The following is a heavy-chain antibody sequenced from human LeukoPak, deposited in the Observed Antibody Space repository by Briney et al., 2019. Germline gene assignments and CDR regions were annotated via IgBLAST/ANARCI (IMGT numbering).Heavy chain of an antibody. CDR2: IYSGGST. J-gene: IGHJ4*02. V-gene: IGHV3-53*01. CDR1: GGSFSGYY. CDR3: ARAQQGYGDYYFDY. Sequence: ETLSLTCAVYGGSFSGYYWSWVRQAPGKGLEWVSVIYSGGSTYYADSVKGRFTISRDNSKNTLYLQMNSLRAEDTAVYYCARAQQGYGDYYFDYWGQGTLVTVSS. D-gene: IGHD4-17*01.